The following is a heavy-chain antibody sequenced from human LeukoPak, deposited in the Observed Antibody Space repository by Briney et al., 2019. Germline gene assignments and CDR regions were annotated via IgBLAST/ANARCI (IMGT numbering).Heavy chain of an antibody. D-gene: IGHD2-15*01. CDR3: ARDGYCSGGSCYNNWFDP. Sequence: GGSLRLSCAASGFTFSSYSMNWVRQAPGKGLEWVSYISGSSSTIYYADSVKGRFTISRDNAKNSLYLQMNSLRAEDTAVYYCARDGYCSGGSCYNNWFDPWGQGTLVTVSS. V-gene: IGHV3-48*01. J-gene: IGHJ5*02. CDR1: GFTFSSYS. CDR2: ISGSSSTI.